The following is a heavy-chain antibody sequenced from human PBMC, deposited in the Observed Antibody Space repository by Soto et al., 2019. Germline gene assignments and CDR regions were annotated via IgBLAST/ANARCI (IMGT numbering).Heavy chain of an antibody. CDR2: ISGSGSYI. J-gene: IGHJ4*02. D-gene: IGHD3-22*01. CDR3: GRDYYYDRSGYSPLDY. CDR1: GFTFNSYS. V-gene: IGHV3-21*01. Sequence: GGSLRLSCAASGFTFNSYSMNWVRQAPGKGLEWVSSISGSGSYISYADSVKGRFTIPRDNTKNSLDLQMNSLRAEDTAVYYCGRDYYYDRSGYSPLDYWGQGTLVTVSS.